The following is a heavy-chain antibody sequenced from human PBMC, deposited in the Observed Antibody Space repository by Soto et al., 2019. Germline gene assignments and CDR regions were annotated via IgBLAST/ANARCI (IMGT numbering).Heavy chain of an antibody. CDR2: ISAAGDP. V-gene: IGHV3-13*05. CDR1: GFTFRNYD. CDR3: ARTDRDFYGLDV. J-gene: IGHJ6*02. Sequence: EVQLVESGGGLVQPGGSLRLSCEASGFTFRNYDMHWVRQGTGKGLEWVSGISAAGDPDSADSVEGRFTISRENAQTSFFLQMNSLRVGATAVYYCARTDRDFYGLDVWGQGTTVIVSS.